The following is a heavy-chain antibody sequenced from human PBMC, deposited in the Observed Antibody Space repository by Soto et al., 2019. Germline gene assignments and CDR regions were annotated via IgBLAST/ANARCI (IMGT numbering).Heavy chain of an antibody. Sequence: GSLMLSWAACGFTFSSYSMKWVPPAPGKGLEWVSSISSSSSYTYYADTVKGRFTISIDNSKNTLYLKMNSLRAEETAVYYCAKGLHSDGSGSYYNWVDPWGQGTLIT. D-gene: IGHD3-10*01. CDR1: GFTFSSYS. CDR3: AKGLHSDGSGSYYNWVDP. V-gene: IGHV3-21*04. CDR2: ISSSSSYT. J-gene: IGHJ5*02.